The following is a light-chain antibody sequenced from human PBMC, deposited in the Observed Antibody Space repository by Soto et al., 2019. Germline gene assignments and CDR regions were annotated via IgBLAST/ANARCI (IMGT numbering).Light chain of an antibody. V-gene: IGKV1-6*02. Sequence: IQMTQSPSSLSASVGDRVTITCRASQASRNALGWYQQKPGKAPKVLINGASNLQSGVPSRFSGSGSGTEFTLTISSLQPEDFATYFCLQDYNYPRTFGQGTKVDIK. J-gene: IGKJ1*01. CDR1: QASRNA. CDR3: LQDYNYPRT. CDR2: GAS.